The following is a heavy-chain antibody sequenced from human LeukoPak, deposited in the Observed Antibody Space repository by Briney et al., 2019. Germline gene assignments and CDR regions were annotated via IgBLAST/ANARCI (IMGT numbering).Heavy chain of an antibody. D-gene: IGHD6-19*01. CDR3: ARIAVAAFAY. J-gene: IGHJ4*02. V-gene: IGHV4-34*01. CDR2: INHSGST. CDR1: GGSFSGYY. Sequence: PSETLSLTCAVYGGSFSGYYWSWIRQPPGKGLEWIGEINHSGSTNYNPSLKSRVTISVDTSKNQFSLKLSSVTAADTAVYYCARIAVAAFAYWGQGILVTVSS.